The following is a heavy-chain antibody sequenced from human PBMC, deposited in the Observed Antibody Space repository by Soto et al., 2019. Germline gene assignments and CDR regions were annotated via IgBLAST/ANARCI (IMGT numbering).Heavy chain of an antibody. CDR1: GFSLSTSGLG. J-gene: IGHJ4*02. CDR2: IYWDDDK. Sequence: QITLKESGPTLVKPTQTLTLTCTFSGFSLSTSGLGVGWIRQPPGKALEWLALIYWDDDKRYSPSLKSRLTITQDTSKNQVVLRMTNMDPVDTATYYCAHRDLITFGGLIAAFDYWGQGTLVTVSS. V-gene: IGHV2-5*02. CDR3: AHRDLITFGGLIAAFDY. D-gene: IGHD3-16*02.